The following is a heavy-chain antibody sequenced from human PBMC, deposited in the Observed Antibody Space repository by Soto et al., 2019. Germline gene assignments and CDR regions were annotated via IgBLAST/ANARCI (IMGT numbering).Heavy chain of an antibody. CDR3: ARDQAMVRGAFDY. V-gene: IGHV3-33*01. CDR2: IWYDGSNK. CDR1: GFTFSSYG. J-gene: IGHJ4*02. Sequence: QVQLVESGGGVVQPGRSLRLSCAASGFTFSSYGMHWVRQAPGKGLEWVAVIWYDGSNKYYADSVKGRFTISRDNSKNTLYLQMNSLRAEGTAVYYCARDQAMVRGAFDYWGQGTLVTVSS. D-gene: IGHD3-10*01.